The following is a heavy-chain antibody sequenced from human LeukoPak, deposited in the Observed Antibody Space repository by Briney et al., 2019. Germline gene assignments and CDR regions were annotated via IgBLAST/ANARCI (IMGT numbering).Heavy chain of an antibody. D-gene: IGHD5-12*01. J-gene: IGHJ4*02. CDR1: GGSISSSSYY. V-gene: IGHV4-39*07. Sequence: SETLSLTCTVSGGSISSSSYYWGWIRQPPGKGLEWIGSIYYSGSTYYNPSLKSRVTISVDTSKNQFSLKLSSVTAADTAVYHCARVWVATVYFDYWGQGTLVTVSS. CDR3: ARVWVATVYFDY. CDR2: IYYSGST.